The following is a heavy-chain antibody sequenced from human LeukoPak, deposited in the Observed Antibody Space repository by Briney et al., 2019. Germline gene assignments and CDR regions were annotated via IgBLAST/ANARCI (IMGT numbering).Heavy chain of an antibody. CDR2: IYTSGSA. V-gene: IGHV4-61*02. J-gene: IGHJ4*02. Sequence: SQTLSLTCTVSGGSISSGSYYWSWIRQPAGKGLEWIGRIYTSGSANYNPSLKSRVTISVDTSKNQFSLKLSAVTAADTAVYYCARQSITIFGVAPYYFDYWGQGTLVTVSS. CDR3: ARQSITIFGVAPYYFDY. D-gene: IGHD3-3*01. CDR1: GGSISSGSYY.